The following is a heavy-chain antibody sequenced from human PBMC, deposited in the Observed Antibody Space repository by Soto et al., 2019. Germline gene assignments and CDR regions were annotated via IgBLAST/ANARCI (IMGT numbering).Heavy chain of an antibody. V-gene: IGHV3-30*03. CDR1: GFTFSSYG. D-gene: IGHD4-17*01. J-gene: IGHJ3*02. CDR2: ISYDGSNK. Sequence: QPGGSLRLSCAASGFTFSSYGMHWVRQAPGKGLEWVAVISYDGSNKYYADSVKGRFTISRDNSKNTLYLQMNSLRAEDTAVYYCYGDPGNDAFDIWGQGTMVTVSS. CDR3: YGDPGNDAFDI.